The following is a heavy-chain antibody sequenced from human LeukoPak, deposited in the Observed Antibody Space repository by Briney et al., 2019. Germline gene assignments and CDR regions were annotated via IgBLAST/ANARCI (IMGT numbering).Heavy chain of an antibody. CDR3: ARCYYDGSGFYYYFDY. CDR2: ISGSGGST. V-gene: IGHV3-23*01. Sequence: PGGSLKLSCAASGFTFSSYAMSWVRQAPGKGLEWVSAISGSGGSTYYADSVKGRFTISRDNSKNTLYLQMNSLRAEDTAVYYCARCYYDGSGFYYYFDYWGQGTLVTVSS. D-gene: IGHD3-22*01. CDR1: GFTFSSYA. J-gene: IGHJ4*02.